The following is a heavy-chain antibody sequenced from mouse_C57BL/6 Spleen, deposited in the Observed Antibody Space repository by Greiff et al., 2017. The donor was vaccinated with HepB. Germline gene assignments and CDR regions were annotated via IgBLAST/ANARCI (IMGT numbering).Heavy chain of an antibody. CDR1: GYTFTSYW. J-gene: IGHJ3*01. Sequence: QVQLQQSGAELVRPGSSVKLSCKASGYTFTSYWMHWVKQRPIQGLEWIGNIDPSDSETHYNQKFKDKATLTVDKSSSTAYMQLSSLTSEDSAVYYCARGIYYGNSWFAYWGQGTLVTVSA. V-gene: IGHV1-52*01. CDR3: ARGIYYGNSWFAY. CDR2: IDPSDSET. D-gene: IGHD2-1*01.